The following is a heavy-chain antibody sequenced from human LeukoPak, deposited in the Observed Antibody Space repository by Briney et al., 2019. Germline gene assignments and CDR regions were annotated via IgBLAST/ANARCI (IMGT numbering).Heavy chain of an antibody. CDR2: IYYSGST. CDR3: ASGDSSGFIISY. D-gene: IGHD3-22*01. J-gene: IGHJ4*02. V-gene: IGHV4-31*03. CDR1: GGSISSGGYY. Sequence: PSETLSLTCTVSGGSISSGGYYWSWIRQHPGKGLEWIGYIYYSGSTYYNPSLKSRVTISVDTSKNQFSLKLSSVTAADTAVYYCASGDSSGFIISYWGRGTLVTVSS.